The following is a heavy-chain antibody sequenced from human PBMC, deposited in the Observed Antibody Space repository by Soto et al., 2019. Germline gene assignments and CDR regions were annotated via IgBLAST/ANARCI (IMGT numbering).Heavy chain of an antibody. CDR3: ARTLYGDNVDY. J-gene: IGHJ4*02. Sequence: ASVKVSCKASGYTFTSYGISWLRQAPGQGLEWMGWISGYNGNKKYAQKFQGRVTMTRNTSISTAYMELSSLRSEDTAVYYCARTLYGDNVDYWGQGTLVTVS. D-gene: IGHD4-17*01. V-gene: IGHV1-18*01. CDR2: ISGYNGNK. CDR1: GYTFTSYG.